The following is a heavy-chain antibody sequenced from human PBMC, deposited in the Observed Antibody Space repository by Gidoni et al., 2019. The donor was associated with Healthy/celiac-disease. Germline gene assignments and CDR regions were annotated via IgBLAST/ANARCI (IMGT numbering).Heavy chain of an antibody. CDR3: VKDQASSGYLVEGDAFDI. CDR1: GFTFSSYA. D-gene: IGHD3-22*01. V-gene: IGHV3-64D*08. J-gene: IGHJ3*02. CDR2: ISSNGGST. Sequence: EVQLVESGGGLVQPGGSLRLSCSASGFTFSSYAMHWVRQAPGKGLEYVSAISSNGGSTYYADSVKGRFTISRDNSKNTLYLQMSSLRAEDTAVYYCVKDQASSGYLVEGDAFDIWGQGTMVTVSS.